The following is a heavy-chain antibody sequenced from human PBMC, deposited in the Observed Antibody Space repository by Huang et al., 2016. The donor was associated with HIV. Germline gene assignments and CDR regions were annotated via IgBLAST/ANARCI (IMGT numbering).Heavy chain of an antibody. V-gene: IGHV4-39*01. CDR1: GGSISSSSYY. Sequence: QLQLQESGPGLVKPSETLSLTYSVSGGSISSSSYYWGWIRQPPGKGLEWIGSIDYSGSTLYNPSLKSRVTISVDTSKNQFSLRLSSVTAADTSVYYCARHMDCSSSSCLAGGHERGPFDMWGQGTMVTVSS. CDR3: ARHMDCSSSSCLAGGHERGPFDM. CDR2: IDYSGST. D-gene: IGHD2-2*01. J-gene: IGHJ3*02.